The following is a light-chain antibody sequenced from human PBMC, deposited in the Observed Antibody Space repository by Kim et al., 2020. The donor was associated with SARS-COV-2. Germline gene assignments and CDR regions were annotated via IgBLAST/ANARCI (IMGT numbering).Light chain of an antibody. CDR3: QAWDSSTVV. V-gene: IGLV3-1*01. CDR1: KLGNKY. Sequence: SVYPGQTACITCSGDKLGNKYACWYQQKPGQSPVLVIYQDSKRPSGIPERFSGSNSGNTATLTISGTQAMDEADYYCQAWDSSTVVFGGGTQLTVL. J-gene: IGLJ2*01. CDR2: QDS.